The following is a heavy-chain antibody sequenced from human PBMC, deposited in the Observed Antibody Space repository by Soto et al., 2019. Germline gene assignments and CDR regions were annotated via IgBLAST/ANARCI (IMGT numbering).Heavy chain of an antibody. V-gene: IGHV5-51*01. CDR3: ARSPRYHYDSSGYSHHNWFDP. Sequence: GESLKISCKGSGYSFTSYWIGWVRQMPGKGLEWMGIIYPGDSDTRYSPSFQGQVTISADKSISTAYLQWSSLKASDTAMYYCARSPRYHYDSSGYSHHNWFDPWGQGTLVTVSS. CDR2: IYPGDSDT. CDR1: GYSFTSYW. J-gene: IGHJ5*02. D-gene: IGHD3-22*01.